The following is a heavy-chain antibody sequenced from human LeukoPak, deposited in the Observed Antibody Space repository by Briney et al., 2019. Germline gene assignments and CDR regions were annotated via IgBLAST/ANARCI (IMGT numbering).Heavy chain of an antibody. CDR2: IYYSGST. CDR1: GGSISSGDYY. Sequence: SQTLSLTCTVSGGSISSGDYYWSWIRQPPGKGLEWTGYIYYSGSTYYNPSLKSRVTISVDTSKNQFSLKLSSVTAADTAVYYCARVRAAGTEEDYYYYYGMDVWGQGTTVTVSS. J-gene: IGHJ6*02. D-gene: IGHD6-13*01. CDR3: ARVRAAGTEEDYYYYYGMDV. V-gene: IGHV4-30-4*01.